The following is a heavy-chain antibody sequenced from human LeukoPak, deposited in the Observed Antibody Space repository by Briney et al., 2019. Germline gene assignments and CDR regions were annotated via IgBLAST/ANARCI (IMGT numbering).Heavy chain of an antibody. V-gene: IGHV1-2*04. CDR1: GYTFTGYY. Sequence: GSVKVSCKASGYTFTGYYMHWVRQAPGQGLEWMGWINPNSGGTNYAQKFQGWVTMTRDTSISTAYMELSRLRSDDTAVYYCARVGGGYCSGGSCHKIFDYWGQGTLVTVSS. CDR2: INPNSGGT. D-gene: IGHD2-15*01. CDR3: ARVGGGYCSGGSCHKIFDY. J-gene: IGHJ4*02.